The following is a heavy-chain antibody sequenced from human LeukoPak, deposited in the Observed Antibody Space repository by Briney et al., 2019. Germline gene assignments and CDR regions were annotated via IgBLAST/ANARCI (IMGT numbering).Heavy chain of an antibody. V-gene: IGHV1-2*02. CDR2: INPNTGDT. CDR1: GYTFSGYY. Sequence: ASVKVSCKASGYTFSGYYMHWVRQAPGQGLEWMAWINPNTGDTNYPQKFQGRVTMTRDTSIRTVYMGLTRVTSDDTAVYYCARAGSVWGSYRHDAFDIWGQGTMVTVSS. D-gene: IGHD3-16*02. J-gene: IGHJ3*02. CDR3: ARAGSVWGSYRHDAFDI.